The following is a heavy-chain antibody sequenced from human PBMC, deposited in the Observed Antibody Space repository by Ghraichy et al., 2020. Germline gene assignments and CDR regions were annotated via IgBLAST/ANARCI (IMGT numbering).Heavy chain of an antibody. V-gene: IGHV4-59*01. CDR3: ARGLNSGHYYYYYYMDV. J-gene: IGHJ6*03. CDR2: IYYNGNT. CDR1: GGSISSYY. Sequence: SEPLSLTCTVSGGSISSYYWNWIRQPPGRGLEWIGYIYYNGNTNYNPSLKSRVTISKDTSNNQFSLRLSSVTAADTAVYYCARGLNSGHYYYYYYMDVWGKGTTVTVSS. D-gene: IGHD1-26*01.